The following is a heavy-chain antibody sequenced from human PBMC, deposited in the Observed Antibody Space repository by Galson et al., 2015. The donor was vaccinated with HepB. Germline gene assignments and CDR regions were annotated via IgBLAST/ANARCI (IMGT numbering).Heavy chain of an antibody. Sequence: SLRLSCAASGFTFSSYAMHWVRQAPGKGLEWVAVISYDGSNKYYADSVKGRFTISRDNSKNTLYLQMNSLRAEDTAVYYCARELGAPGDYWGQGTLVTVSS. V-gene: IGHV3-30-3*01. CDR3: ARELGAPGDY. D-gene: IGHD3-10*01. CDR2: ISYDGSNK. J-gene: IGHJ4*02. CDR1: GFTFSSYA.